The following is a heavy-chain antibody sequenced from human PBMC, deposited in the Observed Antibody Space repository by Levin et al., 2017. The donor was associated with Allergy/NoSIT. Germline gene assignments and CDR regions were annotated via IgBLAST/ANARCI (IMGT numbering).Heavy chain of an antibody. J-gene: IGHJ5*02. Sequence: PGGSLRLSCAASGFTFSSYSMNWVRQAPGKGLEWVSYISSSSSTIYYADSVKGRFTISRDNAKNSLYLQMNSLRAEDTAVYYCARDLSSGWYPWGQGTLVTVSS. CDR2: ISSSSSTI. V-gene: IGHV3-48*01. CDR1: GFTFSSYS. D-gene: IGHD6-19*01. CDR3: ARDLSSGWYP.